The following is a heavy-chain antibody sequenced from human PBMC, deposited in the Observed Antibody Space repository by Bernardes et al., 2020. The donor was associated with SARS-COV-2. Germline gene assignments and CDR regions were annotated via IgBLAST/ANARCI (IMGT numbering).Heavy chain of an antibody. CDR3: AKRVVTAGFY. D-gene: IGHD2-21*02. CDR2: ISYDGSNK. CDR1: GFTFSSYG. Sequence: GGSLRLSCAASGFTFSSYGMHWVRQAPGKGLEWVAVISYDGSNKYYADSVKGRFTISRDNSKNTLYLQMNSLRAEDTAVYYCAKRVVTAGFYWGQGTLVTVSS. V-gene: IGHV3-30*18. J-gene: IGHJ4*02.